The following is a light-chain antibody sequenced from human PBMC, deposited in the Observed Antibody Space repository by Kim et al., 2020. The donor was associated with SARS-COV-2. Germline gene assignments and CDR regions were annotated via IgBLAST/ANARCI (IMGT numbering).Light chain of an antibody. Sequence: ALGKTVRIKCQGDSLRSYYASWYQQKPGQAPIVVIYGKNNRPSGIPDRFSGSSSGNTASLTITGAQAEDEADYYCNSRDSSGNHLLFGGGTQLTVL. CDR2: GKN. V-gene: IGLV3-19*01. CDR1: SLRSYY. CDR3: NSRDSSGNHLL. J-gene: IGLJ2*01.